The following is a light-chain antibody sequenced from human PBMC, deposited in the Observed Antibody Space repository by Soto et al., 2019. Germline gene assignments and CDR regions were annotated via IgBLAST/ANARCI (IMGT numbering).Light chain of an antibody. V-gene: IGLV2-14*01. J-gene: IGLJ1*01. Sequence: QSVLTQPASVSGSPGQSINISCSGTSSDVGAYKYVSWYQQHPGQAPKLMIYEVSTRPSGVSNRFSGSKSGNTASLTISGLQAEDEADYYCSSHTSSSTVYVFGTGTKLTVL. CDR1: SSDVGAYKY. CDR3: SSHTSSSTVYV. CDR2: EVS.